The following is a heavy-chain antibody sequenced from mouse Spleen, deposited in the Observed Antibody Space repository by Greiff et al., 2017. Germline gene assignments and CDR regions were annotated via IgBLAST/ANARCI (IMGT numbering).Heavy chain of an antibody. J-gene: IGHJ2*01. D-gene: IGHD3-1*01. CDR2: IDPETGGT. Sequence: VQLQQSGAELVRPGASVTLSCKASGYTFTDYEMHWVKQTPVHGLEWIGAIDPETGGTAYNQKFKGKATLTADKSSSTAYMELRSLTSEDSAVYYCTRWGSPYFDYWGQGTTLTVSS. V-gene: IGHV1-15*01. CDR3: TRWGSPYFDY. CDR1: GYTFTDYE.